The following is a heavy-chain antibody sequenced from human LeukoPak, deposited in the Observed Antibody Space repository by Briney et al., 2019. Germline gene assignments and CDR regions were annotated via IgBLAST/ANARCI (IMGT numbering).Heavy chain of an antibody. Sequence: GGSLRLSCAASGFTLSSYSMNWVRQAPGKGLEWVSSISSSSSYIYYADSVKGRFTISRDNAKNSLYLQMNSLRAEETAVYYCARDRTYYYDSSGYPYRDYWGQGTLVTVSS. V-gene: IGHV3-21*01. J-gene: IGHJ4*02. CDR2: ISSSSSYI. CDR1: GFTLSSYS. CDR3: ARDRTYYYDSSGYPYRDY. D-gene: IGHD3-22*01.